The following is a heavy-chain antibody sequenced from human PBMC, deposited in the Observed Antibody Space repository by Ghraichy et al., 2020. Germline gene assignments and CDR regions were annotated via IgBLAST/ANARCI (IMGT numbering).Heavy chain of an antibody. J-gene: IGHJ4*02. V-gene: IGHV4-59*08. Sequence: SQTLSLTCTVSGDSISSYYWNWIRQPPGKGLEWIGHVYYSGSTNYNPSLKSRVTISVDTSKNQFSLKLSSVTAADTAVYYCASSRDGYAELGRIDCWGQGTLVTVSS. CDR2: VYYSGST. D-gene: IGHD5-24*01. CDR3: ASSRDGYAELGRIDC. CDR1: GDSISSYY.